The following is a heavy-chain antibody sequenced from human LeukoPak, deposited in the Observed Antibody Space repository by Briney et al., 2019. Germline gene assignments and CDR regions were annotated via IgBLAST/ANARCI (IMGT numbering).Heavy chain of an antibody. CDR1: GGSIKGYY. V-gene: IGHV4-39*01. J-gene: IGHJ2*01. CDR3: ARHECGGSSPYWYFDL. D-gene: IGHD2-15*01. CDR2: IYYSGST. Sequence: PSETLSLTCTVSGGSIKGYYWSWIRQPPGKGLEWIGSIYYSGSTYYNPSLKSRVTISVDTSKNQFSLKLSSVTAADTAVYYCARHECGGSSPYWYFDLWGRGTLVTVSS.